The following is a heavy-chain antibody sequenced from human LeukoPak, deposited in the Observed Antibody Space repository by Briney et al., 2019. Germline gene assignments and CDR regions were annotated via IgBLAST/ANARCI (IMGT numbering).Heavy chain of an antibody. D-gene: IGHD3-16*02. CDR3: ARIRMITFGGVIVRTYYFDY. CDR2: IYHRGNT. V-gene: IGHV4-38-2*01. CDR1: NYSISSGYY. J-gene: IGHJ4*02. Sequence: SETLSLTCAVSNYSISSGYYWAWIRQPPGKGLERIGSIYHRGNTYYNPSLKSRVTISVDTSKNQFSLKLSSVTAADTAVYYCARIRMITFGGVIVRTYYFDYWGQGTLVIVSS.